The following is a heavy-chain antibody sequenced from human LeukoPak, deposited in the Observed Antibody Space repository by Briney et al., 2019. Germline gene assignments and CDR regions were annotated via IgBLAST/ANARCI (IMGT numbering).Heavy chain of an antibody. D-gene: IGHD6-19*01. CDR2: IYYSGST. CDR1: GGSISSYY. J-gene: IGHJ5*02. Sequence: PSETLSLTCTVSGGSISSYYWSWIRQPPGKGLEWIGYIYYSGSTNYNPSLKSRVTISVDTSKNQFSLKLSSVTAADTAVYYCARAGYSSGWPIIAFDPWGQGTLVTASS. CDR3: ARAGYSSGWPIIAFDP. V-gene: IGHV4-59*01.